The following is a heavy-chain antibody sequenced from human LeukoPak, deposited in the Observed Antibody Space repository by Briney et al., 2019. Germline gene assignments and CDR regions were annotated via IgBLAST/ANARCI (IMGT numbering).Heavy chain of an antibody. CDR2: NIPIFGTA. CDR3: ARAKNKARVTIMDSSGYFHFDY. D-gene: IGHD3-22*01. V-gene: IGHV1-69*05. J-gene: IGHJ4*02. CDR1: GGTFSSYA. Sequence: SVKVSCKASGGTFSSYAISWVRQAPGQGLEWMGGNIPIFGTANYAQKFQGRVTITTDESTSTAYMELRSLRSEDTAVYYCARAKNKARVTIMDSSGYFHFDYWGQGTLVTVSS.